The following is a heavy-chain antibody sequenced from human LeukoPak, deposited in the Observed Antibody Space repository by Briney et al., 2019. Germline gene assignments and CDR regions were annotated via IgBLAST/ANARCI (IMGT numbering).Heavy chain of an antibody. CDR1: GYTFTRYD. J-gene: IGHJ4*02. Sequence: SVTVSCMGSGYTFTRYDIHGVRQATGKGVEWMGWRNPNSGNTGYAQKFQGRVTMTRNTSISTAYMELSSLRSEDTAVYYCATLVWFGEYAGGQGTLVTVS. D-gene: IGHD3-10*01. V-gene: IGHV1-8*01. CDR2: RNPNSGNT. CDR3: ATLVWFGEYA.